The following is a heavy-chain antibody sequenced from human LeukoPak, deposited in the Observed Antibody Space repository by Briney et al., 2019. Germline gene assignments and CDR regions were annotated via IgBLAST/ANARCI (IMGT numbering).Heavy chain of an antibody. J-gene: IGHJ4*02. D-gene: IGHD5-12*01. CDR1: GFTFSSYW. V-gene: IGHV3-74*01. CDR2: INSDGSST. Sequence: GGSLRLSCADSGFTFSSYWMNWVRQAPGKGLVWVSRINSDGSSTTYADSVKGRFTISRDNAKNSLYLQMNSLRAEDTAVYYCANLYSAYGFHDYWGQGTLVTVSS. CDR3: ANLYSAYGFHDY.